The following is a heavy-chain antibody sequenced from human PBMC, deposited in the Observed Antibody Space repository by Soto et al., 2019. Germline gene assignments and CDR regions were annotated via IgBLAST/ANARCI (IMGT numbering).Heavy chain of an antibody. CDR3: ARGRIGYSYASGGNWFDP. D-gene: IGHD5-18*01. V-gene: IGHV4-34*01. Sequence: SETLSLTCAVYGGSFIGYYWSWIRQPPGKGLEWIGEINHSGSTNYNPSLKSRVTISVDTSKNQFSLKLSSVTAADTAVYYCARGRIGYSYASGGNWFDPWGQGTLVTVSS. CDR1: GGSFIGYY. J-gene: IGHJ5*02. CDR2: INHSGST.